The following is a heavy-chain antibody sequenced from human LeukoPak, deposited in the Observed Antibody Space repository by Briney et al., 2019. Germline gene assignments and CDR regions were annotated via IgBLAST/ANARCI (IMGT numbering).Heavy chain of an antibody. Sequence: QPGRSLRLSCAASGFTFSSYGMHWVRRAPGKGLEWVAVISYDGSNKYYADSVKGRFTISRDNSKNTLYLQMNSLRAEDTAVYYCAKALEMASDYWGQGTLVTVSS. V-gene: IGHV3-30*18. J-gene: IGHJ4*02. CDR1: GFTFSSYG. CDR2: ISYDGSNK. CDR3: AKALEMASDY.